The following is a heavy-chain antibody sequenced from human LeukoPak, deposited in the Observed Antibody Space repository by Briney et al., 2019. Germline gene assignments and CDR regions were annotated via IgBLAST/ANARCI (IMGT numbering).Heavy chain of an antibody. J-gene: IGHJ3*02. D-gene: IGHD6-6*01. CDR2: IKENGSEK. CDR3: ARGRPYDGFGI. V-gene: IGHV3-7*01. CDR1: GFTFSSYW. Sequence: GRSLTLSCAASGFTFSSYWMSWVRQAPGKGLEWVANIKENGSEKYYVDSVKGRFTISRDNAKNSLYLQMNSLRADDTAVYYGARGRPYDGFGIWGQGTMVTVSS.